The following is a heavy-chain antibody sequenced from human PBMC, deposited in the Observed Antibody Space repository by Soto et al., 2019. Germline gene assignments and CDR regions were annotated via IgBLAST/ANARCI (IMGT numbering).Heavy chain of an antibody. V-gene: IGHV3-11*06. CDR3: AREEHYSSSSIDY. Sequence: GCLRLSFAASGFTFSDYYMSWIRQAPGKGLEWVSYISSSSSYTNYADSLKGRFTISRDNAKNSLYLQMNSLRAEDTAVYYCAREEHYSSSSIDYWGQGTLVTVSS. CDR2: ISSSSSYT. D-gene: IGHD6-6*01. J-gene: IGHJ4*02. CDR1: GFTFSDYY.